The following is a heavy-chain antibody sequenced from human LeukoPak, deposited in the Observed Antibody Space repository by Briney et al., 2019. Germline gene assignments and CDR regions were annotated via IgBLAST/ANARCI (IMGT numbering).Heavy chain of an antibody. J-gene: IGHJ4*02. V-gene: IGHV3-66*01. Sequence: GGSLRLSCAASGFTVSSNYMSWVRQAPGKGLEWVSVIYSGGSTYCADSVKGRFTISRDNSKNTLYLQMNSLRAEDTAVYYCARVRGDYEAVYWGQGTLVTVSS. CDR1: GFTVSSNY. CDR3: ARVRGDYEAVY. CDR2: IYSGGST. D-gene: IGHD4-17*01.